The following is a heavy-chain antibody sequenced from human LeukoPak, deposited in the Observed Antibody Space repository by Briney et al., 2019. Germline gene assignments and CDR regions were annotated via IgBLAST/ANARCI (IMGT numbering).Heavy chain of an antibody. CDR2: TYISRST. CDR1: GVSISGYY. V-gene: IGHV4-4*07. J-gene: IGHJ6*03. Sequence: PSGTLSLTCTVSGVSISGYYWSWIRQPAGKGLEWIGRTYISRSTDYNPSLRSRAIMSEDTSKNQYTLQLTSVTGADTAVYYCARESRIGEGDGYHIDVWGKGTTVTISS. D-gene: IGHD2/OR15-2a*01. CDR3: ARESRIGEGDGYHIDV.